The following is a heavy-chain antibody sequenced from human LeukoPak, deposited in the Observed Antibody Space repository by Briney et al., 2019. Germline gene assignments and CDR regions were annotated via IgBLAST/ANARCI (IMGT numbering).Heavy chain of an antibody. D-gene: IGHD3-22*01. V-gene: IGHV4-34*01. CDR3: ARRDINYYDSSGYPH. J-gene: IGHJ4*02. CDR1: GGSFSGYY. Sequence: PSETLSLTCAVYGGSFSGYYWSWIRQPPGKGLEWIGEINHSGSTNYNPSLKSRVTISVDTSKNQFSLKLSSVTAADTAVYYCARRDINYYDSSGYPHWGQGTLVTVSS. CDR2: INHSGST.